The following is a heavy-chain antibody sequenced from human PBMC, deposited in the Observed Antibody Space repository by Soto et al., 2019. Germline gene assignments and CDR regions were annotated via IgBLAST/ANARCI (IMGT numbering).Heavy chain of an antibody. J-gene: IGHJ5*02. D-gene: IGHD2-2*01. CDR1: GYNFTSYG. Sequence: ASVKVSCKASGYNFTSYGISWVRQAPGQGLEWMGWISAYNGNTNYAQKLQGRVTMTTETYTSTAYMELRSLRSDDTAVYYCARLGYCSSTSCPNWFDPWGQGTLVTVSS. CDR3: ARLGYCSSTSCPNWFDP. CDR2: ISAYNGNT. V-gene: IGHV1-18*01.